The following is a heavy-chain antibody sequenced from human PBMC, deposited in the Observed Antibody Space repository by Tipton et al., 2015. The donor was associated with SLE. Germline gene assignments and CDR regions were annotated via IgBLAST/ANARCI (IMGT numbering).Heavy chain of an antibody. CDR3: ARGLNYHDTSGYYPFYYMDV. Sequence: TLSLTCNVSGYSISRGFYWAWIRQAPGKGLEWIGSSLYRGATHYNPSLESRVSISFDTSRNEFSLRLTSVTAADTAVYYCARGLNYHDTSGYYPFYYMDVWGKGTTVTVSS. J-gene: IGHJ6*03. CDR1: GYSISRGFY. D-gene: IGHD3-22*01. V-gene: IGHV4-38-2*02. CDR2: SLYRGAT.